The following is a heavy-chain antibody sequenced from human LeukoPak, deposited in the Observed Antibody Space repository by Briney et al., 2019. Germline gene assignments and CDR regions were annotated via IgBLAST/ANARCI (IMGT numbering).Heavy chain of an antibody. D-gene: IGHD6-19*01. J-gene: IGHJ2*01. Sequence: PSQTLSLTCTVSSGSISSSSYYWSWIRQPAGKGLEWIGRIYTSGSTNYNPSLKSRVTISVDTSKNQFSLKLSSVTAADTAVYYCARTHSSGWSGSYWYFDLWGRGTLVTVSS. CDR2: IYTSGST. CDR3: ARTHSSGWSGSYWYFDL. V-gene: IGHV4-61*02. CDR1: SGSISSSSYY.